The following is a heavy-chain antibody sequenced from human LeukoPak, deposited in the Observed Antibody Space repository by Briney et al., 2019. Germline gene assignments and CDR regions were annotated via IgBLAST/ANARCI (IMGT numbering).Heavy chain of an antibody. Sequence: SETLPLTCAVYGGSFSGYYWSWIRQPPGKGLEWIGEINHSGSTNYNPSLKSRVTISVDTSKNQFSLKLSSVTAADTAVYYCARGRRGYSSGAVRYYYYYGMDVWGQGTTVTVSS. CDR1: GGSFSGYY. J-gene: IGHJ6*02. D-gene: IGHD5-18*01. V-gene: IGHV4-34*01. CDR2: INHSGST. CDR3: ARGRRGYSSGAVRYYYYYGMDV.